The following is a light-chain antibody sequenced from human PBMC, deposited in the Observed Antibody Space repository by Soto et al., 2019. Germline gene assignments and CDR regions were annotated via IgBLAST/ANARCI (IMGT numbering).Light chain of an antibody. Sequence: EIVLTQSPGSLSLSPGERATLSCRASKSVSSSYLAWYKQKPGQAPRLLIYGASSRATGIPDRYSGSEHGTDFTLTISRLEPEDVAVYYCQQYGSSPNTFGQGTKLEIK. CDR2: GAS. CDR1: KSVSSSY. CDR3: QQYGSSPNT. V-gene: IGKV3-20*01. J-gene: IGKJ2*01.